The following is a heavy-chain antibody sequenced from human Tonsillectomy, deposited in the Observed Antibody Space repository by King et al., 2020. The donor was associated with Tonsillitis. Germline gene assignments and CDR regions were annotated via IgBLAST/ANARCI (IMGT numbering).Heavy chain of an antibody. D-gene: IGHD2-15*01. CDR1: GFNFATYW. Sequence: VQLVESGGDLVQPGGSLRLSCVASGFNFATYWMHWVRQAPGKGLVWVARIKSDGSSIVYEDSVEGRFTISRDNAKNSVYLQMNSLRTEDTAMYYCVRAERILLFRFDLWGQGTLVTVSS. CDR2: IKSDGSSI. J-gene: IGHJ5*01. CDR3: VRAERILLFRFDL. V-gene: IGHV3-74*03.